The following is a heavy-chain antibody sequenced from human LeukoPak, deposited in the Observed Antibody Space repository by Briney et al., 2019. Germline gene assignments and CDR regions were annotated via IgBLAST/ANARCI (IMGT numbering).Heavy chain of an antibody. J-gene: IGHJ4*02. CDR3: ARTIVIVPAAMTGVGGYFDY. CDR2: IYYSGST. Sequence: TSETLSLTCTVSGGSISSGGYYWSWIRQHPGKGLEWIGYIYYSGSTYYNPSLKSRVTISVDTSKNQFSLKLSSVTAADTAVYYCARTIVIVPAAMTGVGGYFDYWGQGTLVTVSS. CDR1: GGSISSGGYY. D-gene: IGHD2-2*01. V-gene: IGHV4-31*03.